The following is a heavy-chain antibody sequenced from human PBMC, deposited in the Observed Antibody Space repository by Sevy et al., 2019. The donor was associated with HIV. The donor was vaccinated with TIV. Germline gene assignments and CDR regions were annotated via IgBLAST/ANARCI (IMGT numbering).Heavy chain of an antibody. CDR3: ARGGALTYYDTSGFQNYFDS. CDR2: MYDSWSS. J-gene: IGHJ4*02. CDR1: GGSISGHY. V-gene: IGHV4-59*11. D-gene: IGHD3-22*01. Sequence: SETLSLTCTVSGGSISGHYWGWSRQSPGKGLEWVSYMYDSWSSNYNTSPGSRVTLSVDTSKNQISLRLSSVTAADTAVYYCARGGALTYYDTSGFQNYFDSWGPGNLVTVSS.